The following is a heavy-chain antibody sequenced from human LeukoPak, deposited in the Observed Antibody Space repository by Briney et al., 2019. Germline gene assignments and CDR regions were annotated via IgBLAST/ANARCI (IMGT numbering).Heavy chain of an antibody. J-gene: IGHJ4*02. CDR1: GYSFSSYW. CDR3: ARHRSYCTNGVCYKGSDY. D-gene: IGHD2-8*01. Sequence: GESLKISCKGSGYSFSSYWSGWVRQMPGKGLGWMGIIYPGDFDTRSRPSFRGEVTISADRSISTAFLQWSSLKASDTAMYYCARHRSYCTNGVCYKGSDYWGQGTLVTVSS. V-gene: IGHV5-51*01. CDR2: IYPGDFDT.